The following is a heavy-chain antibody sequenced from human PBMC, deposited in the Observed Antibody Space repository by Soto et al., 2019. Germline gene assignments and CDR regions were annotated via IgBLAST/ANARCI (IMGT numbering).Heavy chain of an antibody. CDR2: INHSGSA. CDR3: ARVRGAYRKTWFDP. Sequence: SETLSLTCAVYGVSLRGYYWSWIRQSPGKGLEWIGEINHSGSANYNPSLRSRATMSVDTSKNQLSLKLSSVTAADTAMYYCARVRGAYRKTWFDPWGQGTLVTVSS. V-gene: IGHV4-34*01. J-gene: IGHJ5*02. CDR1: GVSLRGYY. D-gene: IGHD1-26*01.